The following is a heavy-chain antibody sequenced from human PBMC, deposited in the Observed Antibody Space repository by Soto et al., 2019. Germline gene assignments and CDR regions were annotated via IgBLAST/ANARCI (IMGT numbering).Heavy chain of an antibody. CDR3: AKNFYGDYYNFGLNY. D-gene: IGHD4-17*01. V-gene: IGHV3-7*01. CDR1: GFTFSSYW. J-gene: IGHJ4*02. Sequence: GGSLRLSCAASGFTFSSYWMSWVRQAPGKGLEWVANIKQDGSEKYYVDSVKGRFTISRDNAKNSLYLQMNSLRAEDTAVYYCAKNFYGDYYNFGLNYWGQGTLVTVSS. CDR2: IKQDGSEK.